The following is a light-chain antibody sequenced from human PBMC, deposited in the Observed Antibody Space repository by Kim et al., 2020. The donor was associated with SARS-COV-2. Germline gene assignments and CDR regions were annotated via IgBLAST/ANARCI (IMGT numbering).Light chain of an antibody. CDR1: SSDVGCYNY. CDR3: SSYTSSSTLV. Sequence: QSITISCTGTSSDVGCYNYVAWYQQHPGKAPKLMIYDVSNRPSGVSNRFSGSKSGNTASLTISGLQAEDEADYYCSSYTSSSTLVFGTGTKVTVL. CDR2: DVS. V-gene: IGLV2-14*03. J-gene: IGLJ1*01.